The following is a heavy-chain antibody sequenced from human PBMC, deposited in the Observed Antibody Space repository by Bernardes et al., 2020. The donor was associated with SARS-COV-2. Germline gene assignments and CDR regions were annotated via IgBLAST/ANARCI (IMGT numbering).Heavy chain of an antibody. D-gene: IGHD2-2*01. CDR1: GGSFSGYY. CDR3: AREYQLQFDP. J-gene: IGHJ5*02. V-gene: IGHV4-34*01. CDR2: INHSGST. Sequence: LSLTCAVYGGSFSGYYWSWIRQPPGKGLEWIGEINHSGSTNYNPSLKSRVTISVDTSKNQFSLKLSSVTAADTAVYYCAREYQLQFDPWGQGTLVTVSS.